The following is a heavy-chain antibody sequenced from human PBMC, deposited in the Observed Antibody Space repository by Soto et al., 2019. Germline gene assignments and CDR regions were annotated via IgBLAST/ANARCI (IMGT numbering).Heavy chain of an antibody. D-gene: IGHD6-6*01. Sequence: ASVKVSCKASGYTFINFDISWVRQAAGQGLEWLGWMNPGSGKTGYASKFQGRVAMTRDASTGTSHLEPSSLTSADTAVYYFAGVASARTLNWFDPWCQGALLTVSS. V-gene: IGHV1-8*02. CDR2: MNPGSGKT. J-gene: IGHJ5*02. CDR3: AGVASARTLNWFDP. CDR1: GYTFINFD.